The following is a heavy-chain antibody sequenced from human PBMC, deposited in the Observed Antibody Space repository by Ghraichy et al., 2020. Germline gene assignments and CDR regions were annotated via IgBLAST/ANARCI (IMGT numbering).Heavy chain of an antibody. D-gene: IGHD4-17*01. CDR3: ARLGDRGGYFDY. Sequence: SETLSLTCNFSGGSISTNYWGWVRQPPGKGLEWIGYLYYTGITNYNPSLKSRVTMTVDPSKNQFSLNLTSVTAADTAVYYCARLGDRGGYFDYWGRGTLVTVSS. J-gene: IGHJ4*02. CDR1: GGSISTNY. CDR2: LYYTGIT. V-gene: IGHV4-59*01.